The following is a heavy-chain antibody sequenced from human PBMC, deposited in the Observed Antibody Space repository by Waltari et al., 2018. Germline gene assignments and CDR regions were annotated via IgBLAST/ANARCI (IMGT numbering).Heavy chain of an antibody. CDR2: IIPILGIA. CDR1: GGTFSSYA. V-gene: IGHV1-69*10. J-gene: IGHJ5*02. CDR3: AREGYYDFWSGYPNWFDP. D-gene: IGHD3-3*01. Sequence: QVQLVQSGAEVQKPGSSVQVSCKASGGTFSSYAISWVRRAPGQGLEWMGGIIPILGIANYAQKFQGRVTITADKSTSTAYMELSSLRSEDTAVYYCAREGYYDFWSGYPNWFDPWGQGTLVTVSS.